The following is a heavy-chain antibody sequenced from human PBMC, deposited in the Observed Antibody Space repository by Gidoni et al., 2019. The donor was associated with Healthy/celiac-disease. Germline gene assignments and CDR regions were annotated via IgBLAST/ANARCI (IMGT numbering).Heavy chain of an antibody. CDR3: ASGGYCSGGSCYPFDY. Sequence: EVQLVESGGGLVQPGGYLRLSCAASGFTFSSYAMSWVRQAPGKGLEWVSAISGSGGSTYYADSVKGRFTISRDNSKNTLYLQMNSLRAEDTAVYYCASGGYCSGGSCYPFDYWGQGTLVTVSS. D-gene: IGHD2-15*01. V-gene: IGHV3-23*04. CDR1: GFTFSSYA. CDR2: ISGSGGST. J-gene: IGHJ4*02.